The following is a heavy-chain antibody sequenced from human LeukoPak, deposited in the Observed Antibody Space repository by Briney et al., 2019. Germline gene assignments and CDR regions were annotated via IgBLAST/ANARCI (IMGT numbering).Heavy chain of an antibody. Sequence: GASVKVSCKASGYTFTSYDINWVRQATGQGLEWMGWMNPNSGNTGYAQKFQGRVTMTRNTSISTAHMELSSLRSEDTAVYYCARAHTMVRGVKTFRYWGQGTLVTVSS. CDR1: GYTFTSYD. CDR3: ARAHTMVRGVKTFRY. D-gene: IGHD3-10*01. V-gene: IGHV1-8*01. CDR2: MNPNSGNT. J-gene: IGHJ4*02.